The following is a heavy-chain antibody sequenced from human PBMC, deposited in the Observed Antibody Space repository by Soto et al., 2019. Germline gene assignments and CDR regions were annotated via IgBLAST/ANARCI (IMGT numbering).Heavy chain of an antibody. CDR3: ARERGGITIFGVTLGMDV. Sequence: ASVEVSCKPAGYSFTSYAIHWVRRARGQRLEWMGWISGGNGNTKYSQRFQGRVTISRDTSASTAYMELSSLRSEDTAVYFCARERGGITIFGVTLGMDVWGPGTTVTVSS. CDR1: GYSFTSYA. J-gene: IGHJ6*02. CDR2: ISGGNGNT. V-gene: IGHV1-3*01. D-gene: IGHD3-3*01.